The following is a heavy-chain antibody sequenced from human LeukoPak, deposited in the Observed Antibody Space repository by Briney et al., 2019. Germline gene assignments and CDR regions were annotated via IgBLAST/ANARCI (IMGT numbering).Heavy chain of an antibody. Sequence: GESLKISCKGSGYSFTSYWIGWVRQMPGKGLEYMGIIYPGDSDTRYSPSFQGPVTISADQSISTAYLQWSSLKASDTAMYYCAIIPSITMVRGVIRSGTPFVYWGEGTLVTVSS. D-gene: IGHD3-10*01. V-gene: IGHV5-51*01. CDR3: AIIPSITMVRGVIRSGTPFVY. CDR1: GYSFTSYW. J-gene: IGHJ4*02. CDR2: IYPGDSDT.